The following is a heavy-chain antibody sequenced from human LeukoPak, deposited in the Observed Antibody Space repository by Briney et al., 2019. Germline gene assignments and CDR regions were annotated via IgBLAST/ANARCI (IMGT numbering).Heavy chain of an antibody. CDR2: INPNSGGT. D-gene: IGHD6-13*01. CDR1: GYTFTGYY. J-gene: IGHJ4*02. CDR3: ARGPIAAAGSYYFDY. Sequence: ASVKVSCKASGYTFTGYYMHWVRQAPRQGLEWMGWINPNSGGTNYAQKFQGRVTMTRDTSISTAYMELSRLRSDDTAVYYCARGPIAAAGSYYFDYWGQGTLVTVSS. V-gene: IGHV1-2*02.